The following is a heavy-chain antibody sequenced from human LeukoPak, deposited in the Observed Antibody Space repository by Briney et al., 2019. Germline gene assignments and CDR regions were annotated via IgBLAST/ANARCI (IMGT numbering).Heavy chain of an antibody. J-gene: IGHJ6*04. D-gene: IGHD3-10*02. V-gene: IGHV3-48*03. CDR2: ISSSGSTI. CDR3: AELGITMIGGV. CDR1: GFTFTSSA. Sequence: GGSLRLSCAASGFTFTSSAMNWVRQAPGKGLEWVSYISSSGSTIYYADSVKGRFTISRDNAKNSLYLQMNSLRAEDTAVYYCAELGITMIGGVWGKGTTITISS.